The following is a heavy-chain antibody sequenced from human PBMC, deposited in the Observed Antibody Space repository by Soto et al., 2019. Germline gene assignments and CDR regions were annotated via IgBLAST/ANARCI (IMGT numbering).Heavy chain of an antibody. D-gene: IGHD3-22*01. Sequence: QVQLVQSGAEVKKPGASVKVSCKASGYTFTGYYMHWVRQAPGQGLEWMGWINPNSGGTNYAQKFQGRVTMTRDTSISTAYMELSRLRSDDTAVYYCAREGKDSAYYYESSGYFYWGQGTLVTVSS. J-gene: IGHJ4*02. V-gene: IGHV1-2*02. CDR1: GYTFTGYY. CDR2: INPNSGGT. CDR3: AREGKDSAYYYESSGYFY.